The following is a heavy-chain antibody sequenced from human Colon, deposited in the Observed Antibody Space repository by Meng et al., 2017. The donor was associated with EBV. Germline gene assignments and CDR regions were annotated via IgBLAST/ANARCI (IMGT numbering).Heavy chain of an antibody. CDR3: ARGPYCGGDCYWFDP. Sequence: HLLLQAADSGLVPPSQSPSLTCAVSGDSISSGDYSWSWIRQPPGQGLEWIGYIYHGGTTYNTSPKSRVTISVDNSKNQFSLRLTSVTAADTAVYYCARGPYCGGDCYWFDPWGQGTLVTVSS. CDR1: GDSISSGDYS. D-gene: IGHD2-21*02. CDR2: IYHGGTT. J-gene: IGHJ5*02. V-gene: IGHV4-30-2*01.